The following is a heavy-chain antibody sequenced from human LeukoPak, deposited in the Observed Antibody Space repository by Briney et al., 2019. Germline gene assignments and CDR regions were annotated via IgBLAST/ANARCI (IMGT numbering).Heavy chain of an antibody. Sequence: ASVKVSCKASGYTFTSYGISWVRQAPGQGLEWMGWISAYNGNTNYAQKLQGRVTMTTDTSTSTAYMELRSLGSDDTAVYYCAREALTIFGVVIITGTFDYWGQGTLVTVSS. CDR2: ISAYNGNT. J-gene: IGHJ4*02. V-gene: IGHV1-18*01. D-gene: IGHD3-3*01. CDR3: AREALTIFGVVIITGTFDY. CDR1: GYTFTSYG.